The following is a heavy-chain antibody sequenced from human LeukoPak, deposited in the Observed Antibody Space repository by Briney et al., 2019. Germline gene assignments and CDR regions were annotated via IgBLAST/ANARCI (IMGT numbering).Heavy chain of an antibody. CDR2: IRNKANRYTI. D-gene: IGHD3-10*01. V-gene: IGHV3-72*01. J-gene: IGHJ4*02. CDR1: GFTFSDHY. Sequence: GGSLRLSCAASGFTFSDHYMDWVRQAPGKGLEWVGRIRNKANRYTIEYAASVQGRFTISRLDSRNSLYLQMNILKTKDTAVYYCARNIVRGGNYFDYGGPGTLVTVSS. CDR3: ARNIVRGGNYFDY.